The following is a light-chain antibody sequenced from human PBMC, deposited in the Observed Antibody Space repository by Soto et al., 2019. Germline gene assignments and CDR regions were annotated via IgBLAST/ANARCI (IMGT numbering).Light chain of an antibody. Sequence: QSVLTQPPSASGTPGQRVTISCSGGSSNIKNNGVSWYQQVPGAAPKLLIYSNNQRPSGTPDRFTGSKSGTSASLAIAGLQSEDEADYHCATWDDSLNGLIFGGGTKVTVL. J-gene: IGLJ2*01. CDR3: ATWDDSLNGLI. V-gene: IGLV1-44*01. CDR2: SNN. CDR1: SSNIKNNG.